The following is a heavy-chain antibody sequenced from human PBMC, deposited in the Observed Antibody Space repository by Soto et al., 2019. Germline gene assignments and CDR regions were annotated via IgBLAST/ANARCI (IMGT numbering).Heavy chain of an antibody. D-gene: IGHD2-2*01. J-gene: IGHJ4*02. CDR3: AKGNTCSSTSCPLEYFDY. Sequence: EVQLLESGGGLVQPGGSLRLSYAASGFTFSSYAMSWVRQAPGKGLEWVSAISGSGGSTYYADSVKGRFTISRDNSKNTLYLQMNSLRAEDTAVYYCAKGNTCSSTSCPLEYFDYWGQGTLVTVSS. CDR2: ISGSGGST. V-gene: IGHV3-23*01. CDR1: GFTFSSYA.